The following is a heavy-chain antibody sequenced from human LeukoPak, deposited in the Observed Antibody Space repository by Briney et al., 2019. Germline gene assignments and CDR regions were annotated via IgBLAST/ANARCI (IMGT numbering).Heavy chain of an antibody. V-gene: IGHV3-74*01. CDR2: INGDGGST. CDR1: GFTFSSYW. CDR3: ARDQPFQH. J-gene: IGHJ1*01. Sequence: GGSLRLSCAASGFTFSSYWMHWVRQAPGKGLVWVSRINGDGGSTTYADSVKGRFTISRDNAKNTLYLQMNSLRAEDTAVYYCARDQPFQHWGQGTLVTVSS.